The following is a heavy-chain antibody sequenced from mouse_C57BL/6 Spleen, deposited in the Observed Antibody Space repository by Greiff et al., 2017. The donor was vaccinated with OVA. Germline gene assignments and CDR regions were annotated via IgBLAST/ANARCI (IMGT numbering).Heavy chain of an antibody. V-gene: IGHV5-4*01. Sequence: EVQVVESGGGLVKPGGSLKLSCAASGFTFSSYAMSWVRQTPEKRLEWVATISDGGSYTYYPDNVKGRFTISRDNAKNNLYLQMSHLKSEATAMYYCARGGSNPAWFAYWGQGTLVTVSA. CDR2: ISDGGSYT. CDR1: GFTFSSYA. CDR3: ARGGSNPAWFAY. J-gene: IGHJ3*01. D-gene: IGHD2-5*01.